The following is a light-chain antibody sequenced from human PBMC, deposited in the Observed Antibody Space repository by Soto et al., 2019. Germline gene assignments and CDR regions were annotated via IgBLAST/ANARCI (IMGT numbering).Light chain of an antibody. CDR2: DAS. CDR3: QQRSNSFT. J-gene: IGKJ3*01. V-gene: IGKV3-11*01. Sequence: EIVLTQSPATLSLSPGERATLSCRASQSVSSYLAWYQQKPGQAPRLLIYDASSRATGIPARFSGSGSGTAFTLTISSLEPEDFAVYYCQQRSNSFTFGPGTKVDIK. CDR1: QSVSSY.